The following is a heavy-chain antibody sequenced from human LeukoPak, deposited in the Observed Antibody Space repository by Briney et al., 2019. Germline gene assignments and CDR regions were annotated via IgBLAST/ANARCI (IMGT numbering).Heavy chain of an antibody. CDR2: IYTSGST. CDR1: GGSISSGSYY. V-gene: IGHV4-61*02. D-gene: IGHD3-16*01. J-gene: IGHJ4*02. CDR3: ARARGDY. Sequence: SQTLSLTCTVSGGSISSGSYYWSWIRQPAGKGLEWIGRIYTSGSTNYNPPLKSRVTISVDTSKNQFSLKLSSVTAADTAVYYCARARGDYWGQGTLVTVSS.